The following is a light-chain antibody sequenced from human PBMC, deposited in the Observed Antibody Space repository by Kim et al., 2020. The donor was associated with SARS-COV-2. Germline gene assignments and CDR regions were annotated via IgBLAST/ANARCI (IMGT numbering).Light chain of an antibody. CDR2: LNSDGSH. Sequence: GASVKLTCTLSSGHSSYAIAWHQQQPEKGPRYWMKLNSDGSHSKGDGIPDRFSGSSSGAERYLTISSLQSEDEADYYCQTWGTGIGFGGGTQLTVL. CDR3: QTWGTGIG. J-gene: IGLJ3*02. V-gene: IGLV4-69*01. CDR1: SGHSSYA.